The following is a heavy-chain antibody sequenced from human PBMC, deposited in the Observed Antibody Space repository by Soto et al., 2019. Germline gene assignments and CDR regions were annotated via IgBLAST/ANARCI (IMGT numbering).Heavy chain of an antibody. Sequence: QVQLVQSGAEVKKPGASVKVSCKASGDTFTGYYMHWVRQAPGQGLEWMGWINHNSGGTNYAQKFQGRVNMTRDTSLSTAYMELSRLRSDDTAVYYCARAYPHYYGDPYRGYGIDVWGQGTTVTVSS. CDR2: INHNSGGT. V-gene: IGHV1-2*02. CDR1: GDTFTGYY. D-gene: IGHD4-17*01. J-gene: IGHJ6*02. CDR3: ARAYPHYYGDPYRGYGIDV.